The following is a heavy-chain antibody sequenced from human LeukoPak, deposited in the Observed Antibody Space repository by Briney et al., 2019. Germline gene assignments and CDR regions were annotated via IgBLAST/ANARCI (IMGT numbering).Heavy chain of an antibody. CDR2: IYPGDSDT. CDR3: ARPLDAVAGTSSDY. D-gene: IGHD6-19*01. Sequence: GESLKISCKGSGYSFTNYWIGWVRQMPGKGLEWMGVIYPGDSDTRYSPSFQGQVTISVDKSISTAYLHWSSLKASDTAMYDCARPLDAVAGTSSDYWGQGTLLTVSS. CDR1: GYSFTNYW. V-gene: IGHV5-51*01. J-gene: IGHJ4*02.